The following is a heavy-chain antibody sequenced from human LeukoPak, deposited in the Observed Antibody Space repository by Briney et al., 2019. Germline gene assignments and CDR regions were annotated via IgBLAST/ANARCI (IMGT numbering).Heavy chain of an antibody. J-gene: IGHJ4*02. CDR2: IYYSGST. D-gene: IGHD6-6*01. CDR3: ARADSNSSRALDY. CDR1: GGSISSYY. Sequence: KASETLSLTCTVSGGSISSYYWSWIRQPPGKGLEWIGYIYYSGSTNYDPSLKSRVTISVDTSKNQFSLKLSSVTAADTAVYYCARADSNSSRALDYWGQGTLVTVSS. V-gene: IGHV4-59*12.